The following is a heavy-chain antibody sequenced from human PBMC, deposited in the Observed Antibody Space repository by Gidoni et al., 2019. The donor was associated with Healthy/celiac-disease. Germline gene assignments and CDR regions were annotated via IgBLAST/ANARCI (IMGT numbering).Heavy chain of an antibody. V-gene: IGHV3-21*01. CDR1: GFTFSSYN. D-gene: IGHD6-6*01. Sequence: EVQLVESGGGLVKPGGSLRLSCAASGFTFSSYNMNWVRQAPGKGLEWVSSISSSSSYIYYADSVKGRFTISRDNAKNSLYLQMNSLRAEDTAVYYCARERPYSSSSFDYWGQGTLVTVSS. J-gene: IGHJ4*02. CDR2: ISSSSSYI. CDR3: ARERPYSSSSFDY.